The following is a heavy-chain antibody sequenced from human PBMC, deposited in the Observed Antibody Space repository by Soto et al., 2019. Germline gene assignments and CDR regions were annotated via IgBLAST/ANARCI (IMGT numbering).Heavy chain of an antibody. CDR3: AREVNGVVASYNWFDP. J-gene: IGHJ5*02. D-gene: IGHD3-3*01. CDR1: GYTFTSYY. Sequence: ASVKVSCKASGYTFTSYYMHWVRQAPGQGLEWMGIINPSGGSTSYAQKFQGRVTMTRDTSTSTVYMELSSLRSEDTAVYYCAREVNGVVASYNWFDPWGQGTLVTVSS. V-gene: IGHV1-46*03. CDR2: INPSGGST.